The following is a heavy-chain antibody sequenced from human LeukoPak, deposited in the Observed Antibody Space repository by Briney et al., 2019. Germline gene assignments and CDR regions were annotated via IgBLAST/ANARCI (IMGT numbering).Heavy chain of an antibody. V-gene: IGHV3-48*03. Sequence: VGSLRLSCAASGFTFSSYEMNWVRQAPGKGLEWVSYISSSGSTIYYADSVKGRFTISRDNAKSSLYLQMNSLRAEDTAVYYCASERGYSYGLVYWGQGTLVTVSS. CDR3: ASERGYSYGLVY. D-gene: IGHD5-18*01. J-gene: IGHJ4*02. CDR2: ISSSGSTI. CDR1: GFTFSSYE.